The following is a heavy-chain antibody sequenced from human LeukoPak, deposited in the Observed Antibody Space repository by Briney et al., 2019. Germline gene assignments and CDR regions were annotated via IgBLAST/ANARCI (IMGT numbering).Heavy chain of an antibody. CDR2: IYSGGST. Sequence: GGSLRLSCAASGFTVSSNYMSWVRQAPGKGLEWVSVIYSGGSTYYADSVKGRFTISRDNSKNTLYLQMNSLRAEDTAVYYCARDLNYHDSMGAFDIWGQGTMVTVSS. J-gene: IGHJ3*02. CDR1: GFTVSSNY. CDR3: ARDLNYHDSMGAFDI. D-gene: IGHD3-22*01. V-gene: IGHV3-53*01.